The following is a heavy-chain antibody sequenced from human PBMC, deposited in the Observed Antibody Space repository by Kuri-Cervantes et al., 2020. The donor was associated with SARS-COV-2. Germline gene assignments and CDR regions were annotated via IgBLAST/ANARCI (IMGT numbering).Heavy chain of an antibody. D-gene: IGHD1-26*01. Sequence: ASGKVSCKASGYTFTSYGISWVRQAPGQGLEWMGWISAYNGNTNYAQKLQGRVTMTTDTSTSTAYMELRSLRSDDTAVYYCASLTGELILGNAFDIWGQGTMVTVSS. CDR1: GYTFTSYG. CDR3: ASLTGELILGNAFDI. CDR2: ISAYNGNT. J-gene: IGHJ3*02. V-gene: IGHV1-18*01.